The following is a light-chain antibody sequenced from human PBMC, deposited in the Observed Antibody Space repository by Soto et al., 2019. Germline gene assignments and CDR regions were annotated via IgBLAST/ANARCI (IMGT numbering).Light chain of an antibody. J-gene: IGKJ4*01. CDR3: QQRSTLPLT. Sequence: EILLTQSPATLSLSPGERATLSCRASQNVGGYLAWYQQKPGQAPRLLIYDASNRATGIPARSSGSGSGTDFSLTISSLEPEDLAVYYCQQRSTLPLTFGGGTKVEIK. CDR2: DAS. V-gene: IGKV3-11*01. CDR1: QNVGGY.